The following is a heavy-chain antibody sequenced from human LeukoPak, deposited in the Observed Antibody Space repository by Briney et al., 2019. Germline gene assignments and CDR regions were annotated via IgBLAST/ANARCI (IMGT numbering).Heavy chain of an antibody. CDR3: AKDQSQ. Sequence: SGPSLRLSCARSRFTFSDYIMRWVRQARDKGLEWVGVISVDGNNKYYGESVKGRLTISRDNSKNTLYLQINSLRPEDTAVYYCAKDQSQWGQGTLVIVSS. CDR2: ISVDGNNK. V-gene: IGHV3-30*18. J-gene: IGHJ4*02. CDR1: RFTFSDYI.